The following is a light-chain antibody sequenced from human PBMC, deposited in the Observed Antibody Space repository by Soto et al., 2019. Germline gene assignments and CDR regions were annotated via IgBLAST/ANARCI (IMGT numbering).Light chain of an antibody. CDR3: QSHDSGLSGVV. Sequence: QAVVTQPPSVSGAPGQRVTISCTGSTSNIGAGYDVHWYQQLPGTAPKLLIYGNSNRPSGVPDRFSGSKSGTSASLAITGLQTEDEADYYCQSHDSGLSGVVFGGGTKLTVL. J-gene: IGLJ2*01. V-gene: IGLV1-40*01. CDR1: TSNIGAGYD. CDR2: GNS.